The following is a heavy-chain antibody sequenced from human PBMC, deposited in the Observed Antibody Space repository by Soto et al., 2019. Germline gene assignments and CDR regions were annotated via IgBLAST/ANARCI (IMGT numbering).Heavy chain of an antibody. D-gene: IGHD6-13*01. CDR1: GGSISSSSYY. CDR2: IYYSGCT. CDR3: ARERAAAALYN. V-gene: IGHV4-39*07. J-gene: IGHJ4*02. Sequence: PSETLSLTCTVSGGSISSSSYYWGWIRQPPGKGLEWIGSIYYSGCTYYNPSLKSRVTISVDTSKNQFSLKLSSVTAADTAVYYCARERAAAALYNWGQGTLVTVSS.